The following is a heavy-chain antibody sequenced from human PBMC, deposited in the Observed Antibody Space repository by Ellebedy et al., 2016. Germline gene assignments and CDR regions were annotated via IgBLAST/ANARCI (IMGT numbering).Heavy chain of an antibody. CDR3: TRGVIPAAICPPSGY. CDR2: ISTTSNVI. V-gene: IGHV3-11*01. J-gene: IGHJ4*02. CDR1: GFTFADFY. Sequence: GGSLRLXXAASGFTFADFYMSWIRQAPGKGLEWVSYISTTSNVIYYADSVKGRFTISRDNTRNLLFLQMNSLSAEDSATYYCTRGVIPAAICPPSGYWGQGTLVTVST. D-gene: IGHD2-2*01.